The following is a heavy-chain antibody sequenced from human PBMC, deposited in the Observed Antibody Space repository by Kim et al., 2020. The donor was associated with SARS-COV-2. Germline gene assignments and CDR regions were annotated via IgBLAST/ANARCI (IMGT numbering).Heavy chain of an antibody. D-gene: IGHD3-22*01. CDR2: ISGSGGST. CDR1: GFTFSSYA. V-gene: IGHV3-23*01. Sequence: GGSLRLSCAASGFTFSSYAMSWVRQAPGKGLEWVSAISGSGGSTYYADSVKGRFTISRDNSKNTLYLQMNSLRAEDTAVYYCAKAQDITMIVVVINTFDYWGQGTLVTVSS. J-gene: IGHJ4*02. CDR3: AKAQDITMIVVVINTFDY.